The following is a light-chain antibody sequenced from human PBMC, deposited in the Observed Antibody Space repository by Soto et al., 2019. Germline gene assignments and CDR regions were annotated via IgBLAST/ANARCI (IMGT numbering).Light chain of an antibody. CDR1: SSDVGAYNF. Sequence: QSVLTQPASVSGSPGLSITISCTGTSSDVGAYNFVSWYQQHPDKAPKLMIFDVSNRPSGVSNRFSGSKSGNTASLTISGLQSEDEAEYYCGSYTTSSNYVFGTGIKGTVL. J-gene: IGLJ1*01. CDR2: DVS. V-gene: IGLV2-14*03. CDR3: GSYTTSSNYV.